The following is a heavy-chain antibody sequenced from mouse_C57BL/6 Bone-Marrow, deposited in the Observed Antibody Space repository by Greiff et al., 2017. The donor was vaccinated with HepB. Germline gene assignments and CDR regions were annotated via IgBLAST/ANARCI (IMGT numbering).Heavy chain of an antibody. CDR1: GYSITSGYY. J-gene: IGHJ2*01. Sequence: VQLKESGPGLVKPSQSLSLTCSVTGYSITSGYYWNWIRQFPGNKLEWMGYISYDGSNNYNPSLKNRISITRDTSKNQFFLKLNSVTTEDTATYYCARDYYGSGYYFDYWGQGTTLTVSS. CDR3: ARDYYGSGYYFDY. CDR2: ISYDGSN. V-gene: IGHV3-6*01. D-gene: IGHD1-1*01.